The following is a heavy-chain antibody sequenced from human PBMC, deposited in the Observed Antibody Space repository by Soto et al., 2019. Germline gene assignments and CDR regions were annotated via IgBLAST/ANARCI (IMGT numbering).Heavy chain of an antibody. V-gene: IGHV1-18*01. CDR3: ARGGVVTAIPGAFDI. CDR2: ISAYNGYT. Sequence: QVQLVQSGTEVKPPGASVRVSCKASGYTFTSYGISWVRQAPGQGLEWMAWISAYNGYTKYAQKLQGRVTMTTDTSTSTTYMELRRLRSDDTAVYYCARGGVVTAIPGAFDIWGQGTMVTVSS. CDR1: GYTFTSYG. J-gene: IGHJ3*02. D-gene: IGHD2-21*02.